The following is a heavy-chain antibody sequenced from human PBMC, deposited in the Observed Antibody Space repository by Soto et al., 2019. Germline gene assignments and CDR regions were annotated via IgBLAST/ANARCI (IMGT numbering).Heavy chain of an antibody. Sequence: PGGSLRLSCAASGFTFSSYAMSWVRQAPGKGLEWVSAISGSGGSTYYADSVKGRFTISRDNSKNTLYLQMNSLRAEDTAVYYCAKDLGIVVVPAATEGYWGQGTLVTVS. J-gene: IGHJ4*02. D-gene: IGHD2-2*01. CDR2: ISGSGGST. CDR3: AKDLGIVVVPAATEGY. CDR1: GFTFSSYA. V-gene: IGHV3-23*01.